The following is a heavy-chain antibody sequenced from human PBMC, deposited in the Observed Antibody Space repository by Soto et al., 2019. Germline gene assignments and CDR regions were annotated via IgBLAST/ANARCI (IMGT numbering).Heavy chain of an antibody. CDR1: GGTFSSYA. D-gene: IGHD6-6*01. CDR3: ADSSSYYYYGMDV. V-gene: IGHV1-69*13. J-gene: IGHJ6*02. Sequence: SVKVSCKASGGTFSSYAISWVRQAPGQGLEWMGGINPIFGTANYAQKFQGRVTITADESTSTAYMELSSLRSEDTAVYYCADSSSYYYYGMDVWGQGTTVTVSS. CDR2: INPIFGTA.